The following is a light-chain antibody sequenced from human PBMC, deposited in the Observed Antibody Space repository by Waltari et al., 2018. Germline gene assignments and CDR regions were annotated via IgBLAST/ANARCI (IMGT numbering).Light chain of an antibody. Sequence: IVLTQSPGTLSLSPGDRASLSCKASQSLGKNYLAWYQHKPGQAPRLLIYGASSRAAGIPDRFSGSGSGTDFTLIISRLEPEDFAVYYCQQYASSVLYTFGQGTKLEIK. CDR3: QQYASSVLYT. CDR1: QSLGKNY. V-gene: IGKV3-20*01. J-gene: IGKJ2*01. CDR2: GAS.